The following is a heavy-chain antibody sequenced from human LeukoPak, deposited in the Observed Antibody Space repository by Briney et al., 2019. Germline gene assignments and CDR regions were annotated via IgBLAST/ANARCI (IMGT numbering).Heavy chain of an antibody. J-gene: IGHJ4*02. V-gene: IGHV5-51*01. Sequence: GESLKISCHVSGSRFTSYWIGGLRQMPGKGPDWMGIIYPGDSDTKYSPSFQGQVTISADKSISTAYLQWICRNGPDTAFYFDARPKRGAHLDYWGQGTLVTVSS. D-gene: IGHD3-10*01. CDR3: ARPKRGAHLDY. CDR2: IYPGDSDT. CDR1: GSRFTSYW.